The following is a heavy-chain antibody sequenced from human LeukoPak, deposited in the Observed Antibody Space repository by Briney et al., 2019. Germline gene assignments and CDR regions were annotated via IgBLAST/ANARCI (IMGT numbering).Heavy chain of an antibody. CDR2: IYYSGST. Sequence: SETLSLTCTVSGGSISSYYWSWIRQPPGKGLEWIGYIYYSGSTNYNPSLKSRVTISVDTSKNQFSLKLSSVTAADTAVYYCVRLHGSGSYTDYWGQGTLVTVSS. CDR3: VRLHGSGSYTDY. CDR1: GGSISSYY. J-gene: IGHJ4*02. D-gene: IGHD3-10*01. V-gene: IGHV4-59*08.